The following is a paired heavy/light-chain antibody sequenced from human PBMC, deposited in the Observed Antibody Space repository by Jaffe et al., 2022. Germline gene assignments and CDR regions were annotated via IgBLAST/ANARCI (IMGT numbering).Heavy chain of an antibody. V-gene: IGHV3-49*04. J-gene: IGHJ5*02. Sequence: EVQLVESGGGLVQPGRSLRLSCTASGFTFGDYAMSWVRQAPGKGLEWVGFIRSKAYGGTTEYAASVKGRFTISRDDSKSIAYLQMNSLKTEDTAVYYCTRGLWAMVRGVIINNWFDPWGQGTLVTVSS. CDR2: IRSKAYGGTT. CDR3: TRGLWAMVRGVIINNWFDP. D-gene: IGHD3-10*01. CDR1: GFTFGDYA.
Light chain of an antibody. Sequence: QSALTQPRSVSGSPGQSVTISCTGTSSDVGGYNYVSWYQQHPGKAPKLMIYDVSKRPSGVPDRFSGSKSGNTASLTISGLQAEDEADYYCCSYAGSNWVFGGGTKLTVL. J-gene: IGLJ3*02. V-gene: IGLV2-11*01. CDR2: DVS. CDR3: CSYAGSNWV. CDR1: SSDVGGYNY.